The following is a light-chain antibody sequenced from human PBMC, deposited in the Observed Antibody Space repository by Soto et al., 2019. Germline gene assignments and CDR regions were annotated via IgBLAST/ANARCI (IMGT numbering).Light chain of an antibody. CDR2: NVN. Sequence: QSALTQPPSASGSPGQAVTISRTGTSRDIGGYGFVSLSQVLPRDPTQLIIYNVNGRPSGVPRGFSGSKSGXTDYLTVSGLQAVDEADYYCSSYSDTNICVFGTGTKVTVL. V-gene: IGLV2-8*01. J-gene: IGLJ1*01. CDR1: SRDIGGYGF. CDR3: SSYSDTNICV.